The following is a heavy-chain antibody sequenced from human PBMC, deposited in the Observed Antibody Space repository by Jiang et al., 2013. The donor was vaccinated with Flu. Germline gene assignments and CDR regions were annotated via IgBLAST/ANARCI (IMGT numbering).Heavy chain of an antibody. CDR3: ARFRIVGAAYFDY. V-gene: IGHV5-51*01. J-gene: IGHJ4*02. CDR2: IYPGDSDT. CDR1: YSFTSYW. Sequence: YSFTSYWIGWVRQMPGKGLEWMGIIYPGDSDTRYSPSFQGQVTISADKSISTAYLQWSSLKASDTAMYYCARFRIVGAAYFDYWGQGTLVTVSS. D-gene: IGHD1-26*01.